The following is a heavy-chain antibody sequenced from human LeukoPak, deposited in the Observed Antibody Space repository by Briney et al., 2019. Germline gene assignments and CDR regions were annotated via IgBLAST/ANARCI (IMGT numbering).Heavy chain of an antibody. V-gene: IGHV4-38-2*01. CDR3: ARHLGSDYDFWSGYINWFDP. CDR1: GYSISSGYY. J-gene: IGHJ5*02. Sequence: SETLSLTCAVSGYSISSGYYWGWIRQPPGKGLEWIGSIYHSGSTYYNPSLKSRVTISVDTSENQFSLKLSSVTAADTAVYYCARHLGSDYDFWSGYINWFDPWGQGTLVTVSS. CDR2: IYHSGST. D-gene: IGHD3-3*01.